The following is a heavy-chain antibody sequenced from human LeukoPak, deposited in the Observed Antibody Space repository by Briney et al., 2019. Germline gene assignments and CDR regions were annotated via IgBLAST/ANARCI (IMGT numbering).Heavy chain of an antibody. J-gene: IGHJ5*02. CDR3: ARGTPGVGPTRFDT. V-gene: IGHV4-30-2*01. CDR2: IYHSGST. D-gene: IGHD1-26*01. Sequence: SETLSLTCAVSGGSISSGGYSWRWIRRPPGKGLEWIGYIYHSGSTYYNPSLQIRVTISVDRSTNQLSLRLSSVTAADTAVYFCARGTPGVGPTRFDTWGQGTLVTVSS. CDR1: GGSISSGGYS.